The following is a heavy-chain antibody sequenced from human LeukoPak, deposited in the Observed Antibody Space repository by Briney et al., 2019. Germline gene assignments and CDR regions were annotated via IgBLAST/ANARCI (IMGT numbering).Heavy chain of an antibody. D-gene: IGHD6-6*01. CDR2: TYYRSKWYN. Sequence: QTLSLTCAVSGDSVSSNSAAWNWIRQSPSKGLEWLGRTYYRSKWYNDYAVSVKGRITINPDTSKNQFSLQLNSVTPEDTAVYYCARDHPSYSSSSYGMDVWGQGTTVTVSS. CDR3: ARDHPSYSSSSYGMDV. J-gene: IGHJ6*02. V-gene: IGHV6-1*01. CDR1: GDSVSSNSAA.